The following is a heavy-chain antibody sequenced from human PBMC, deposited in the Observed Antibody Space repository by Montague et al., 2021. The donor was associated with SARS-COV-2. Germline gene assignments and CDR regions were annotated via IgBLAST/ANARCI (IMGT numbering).Heavy chain of an antibody. J-gene: IGHJ2*01. CDR1: GVSFTDYY. V-gene: IGHV4-34*01. Sequence: SETLSLTCTVYGVSFTDYYWSWIRQPPGKGLEWVGEINHNNSTNYNPSLKSRVTISVDTSKNQFSLKLSAVTAADTAVYYCARCAPTISMILVVMAGVGGYLDLWGRGTLVTVSS. D-gene: IGHD3-22*01. CDR3: ARCAPTISMILVVMAGVGGYLDL. CDR2: INHNNST.